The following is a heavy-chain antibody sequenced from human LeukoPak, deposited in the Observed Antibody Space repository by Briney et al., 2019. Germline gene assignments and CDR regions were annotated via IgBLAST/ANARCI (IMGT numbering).Heavy chain of an antibody. CDR2: IYYSGST. V-gene: IGHV4-59*01. CDR3: ARRANSGFDAFDV. CDR1: GGSISSYY. Sequence: PSETLSLTCTVSGGSISSYYWSWIRQPPGKGLEWIGYIYYSGSTNYNPSLKSRVTISVDTSKNQFSLKLSSVTAADTAVYYCARRANSGFDAFDVWGQGTMVTVSS. J-gene: IGHJ3*01. D-gene: IGHD3-22*01.